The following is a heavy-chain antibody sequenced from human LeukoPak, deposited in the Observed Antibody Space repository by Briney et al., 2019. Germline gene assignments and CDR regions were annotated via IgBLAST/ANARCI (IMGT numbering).Heavy chain of an antibody. CDR3: ASDASRGSYHWFDP. J-gene: IGHJ5*02. D-gene: IGHD3-22*01. V-gene: IGHV4-61*02. Sequence: TSETLSLTCTVSGGSISSGSYYWSWIRQPAGKGLEWIGRIYTSGSTNYNPSLKSRVTMSVDTSKNQFSLKLSSVTAADTAVYYCASDASRGSYHWFDPWGQGTPVTVSS. CDR1: GGSISSGSYY. CDR2: IYTSGST.